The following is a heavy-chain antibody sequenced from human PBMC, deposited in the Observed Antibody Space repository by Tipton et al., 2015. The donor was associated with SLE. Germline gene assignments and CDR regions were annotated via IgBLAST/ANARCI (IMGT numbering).Heavy chain of an antibody. CDR1: GFTFSSYW. CDR3: AKEEVGCTNGVCYNDAFDI. J-gene: IGHJ3*02. D-gene: IGHD2-8*01. Sequence: AVSGFTFSSYWMSWVRQAPGKGLEWVANIKQDGSEKYYVDSVKGRFTISRDNAKNSLYLQVNSLRAEDTAVYYCAKEEVGCTNGVCYNDAFDIWGQGTMVTVSS. V-gene: IGHV3-7*03. CDR2: IKQDGSEK.